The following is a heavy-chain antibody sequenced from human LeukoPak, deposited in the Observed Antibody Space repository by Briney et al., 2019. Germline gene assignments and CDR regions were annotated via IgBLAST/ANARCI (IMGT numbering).Heavy chain of an antibody. D-gene: IGHD5-24*01. Sequence: GGSLRLSCAASGFTFSTYAMTWVRQAPGKGLEWVSAISGSGGSTYYADSVKGRFTVSRDNSKNTLYLQMNSLRAEDTAVYYCARVAEMATIFIYYFDYWGQGTLVTVSS. CDR1: GFTFSTYA. CDR3: ARVAEMATIFIYYFDY. V-gene: IGHV3-23*01. J-gene: IGHJ4*02. CDR2: ISGSGGST.